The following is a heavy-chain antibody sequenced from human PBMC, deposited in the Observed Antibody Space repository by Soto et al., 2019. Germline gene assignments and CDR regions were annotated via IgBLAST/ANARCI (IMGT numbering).Heavy chain of an antibody. D-gene: IGHD6-6*01. CDR1: GFSLSTSGVG. V-gene: IGHV2-5*01. CDR3: AGGLAARPVFAVVI. CDR2: IYWSGDE. Sequence: QGTLKESGPTLVKPTQTLTLTCSFSGFSLSTSGVGVGWIRQPPEKALEWLAHIYWSGDEHYRPTLKSRLSITKDTSKNLVVLTMTYMDPVDTATYDCAGGLAARPVFAVVIWGQGTMVTFSS. J-gene: IGHJ3*02.